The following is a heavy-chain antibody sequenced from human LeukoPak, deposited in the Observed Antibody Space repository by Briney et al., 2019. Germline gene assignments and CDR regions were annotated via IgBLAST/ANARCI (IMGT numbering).Heavy chain of an antibody. J-gene: IGHJ4*02. V-gene: IGHV3-53*05. CDR1: GFTVSSKY. CDR2: IYSGGST. CDR3: AKDTLDDILTGYFDY. Sequence: GGSLRLSWAASGFTVSSKYMRWGGQAPGKGLGGVAVIYSGGSTYYADSVKGRFALSRDKAKNSLHLQMNGPRADDVPLYSSAKDTLDDILTGYFDYWGQASLVTVSS. D-gene: IGHD3-9*01.